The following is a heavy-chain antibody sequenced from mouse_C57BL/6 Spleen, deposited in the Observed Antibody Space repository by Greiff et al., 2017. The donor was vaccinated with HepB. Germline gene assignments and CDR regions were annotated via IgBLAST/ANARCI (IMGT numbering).Heavy chain of an antibody. CDR1: GFTFTDYY. V-gene: IGHV7-3*01. CDR2: IRNKANGYTT. D-gene: IGHD1-1*01. Sequence: EVKVVESGGGLVQPGGSLSLSCAASGFTFTDYYMSWVRQPPGKALEWLGFIRNKANGYTTEYSASVKGRFTISRDNSQSILYLQMNALRAEDSATYYCARWDLYYGSSYGWYFDVWGTGTTVTVSS. J-gene: IGHJ1*03. CDR3: ARWDLYYGSSYGWYFDV.